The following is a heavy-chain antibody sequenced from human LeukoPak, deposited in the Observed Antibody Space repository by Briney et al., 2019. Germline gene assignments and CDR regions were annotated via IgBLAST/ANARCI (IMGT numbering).Heavy chain of an antibody. Sequence: GGSLRLSCAASGFTFNNYAMSWVHQAPGKGLEWVSSISGSGGSTYYADSVKGRFTISRDNSKNTLYLQMNSLRAEDTAVYYCARDWGRYFDYWGQGTLVTVSS. V-gene: IGHV3-23*01. CDR2: ISGSGGST. CDR3: ARDWGRYFDY. CDR1: GFTFNNYA. D-gene: IGHD3-16*01. J-gene: IGHJ4*02.